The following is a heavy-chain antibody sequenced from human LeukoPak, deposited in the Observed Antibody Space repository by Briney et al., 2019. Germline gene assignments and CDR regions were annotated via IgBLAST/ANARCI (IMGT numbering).Heavy chain of an antibody. CDR3: AKGPSGWSRGDFDY. V-gene: IGHV3-7*03. CDR2: INHNGNVN. CDR1: GFTFSSYW. D-gene: IGHD6-19*01. Sequence: GGSLRLSCAASGFTFSSYWMNWARQAPGKGLEWVASINHNGNVNYYVDSVKGRFTISRDNAKNSLYLQMSNLRAEDTAIYYCAKGPSGWSRGDFDYWGQGTLVTVSS. J-gene: IGHJ4*02.